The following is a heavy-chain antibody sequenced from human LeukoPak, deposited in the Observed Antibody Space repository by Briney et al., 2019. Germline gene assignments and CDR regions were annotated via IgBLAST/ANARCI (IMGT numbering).Heavy chain of an antibody. Sequence: GGSLRLSRAASGFTFDDYAMHWVRQAPGKGLEWVSGISGNSGSIGYADSMKGRFTISRDNAKNSLYLQMNSLRVEDTALYYCAKDISFNYYDSGTYGMDVWGQGTTVIVSS. J-gene: IGHJ6*02. CDR1: GFTFDDYA. CDR2: ISGNSGSI. CDR3: AKDISFNYYDSGTYGMDV. V-gene: IGHV3-9*01. D-gene: IGHD3-10*01.